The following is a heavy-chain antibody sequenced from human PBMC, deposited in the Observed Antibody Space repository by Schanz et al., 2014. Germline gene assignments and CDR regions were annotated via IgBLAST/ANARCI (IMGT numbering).Heavy chain of an antibody. J-gene: IGHJ6*03. CDR2: IIPILGIA. CDR1: GGTFSSYT. CDR3: AGTYCSSTSCYTGYYYMDV. Sequence: QLVQSEAEVKKPGSSVKVSCKASGGTFSSYTISWVRQAPGQGLEWMGRIIPILGIANYAQNFQGRVTITADKSTSTAYMELTSLRSEDTAVYYCAGTYCSSTSCYTGYYYMDVWGKGTTVTVSS. V-gene: IGHV1-69*02. D-gene: IGHD2-2*02.